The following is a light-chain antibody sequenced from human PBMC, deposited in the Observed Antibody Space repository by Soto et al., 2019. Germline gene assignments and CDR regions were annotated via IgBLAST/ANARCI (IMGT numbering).Light chain of an antibody. CDR2: AAS. V-gene: IGKV1-39*01. CDR1: QSISSY. J-gene: IGKJ5*01. CDR3: QHSYSTLS. Sequence: DIQMTQSPSSLSASVGDRVTITCRASQSISSYLNWYQQKPGKAPKLRIYAASILQSGVPSRFSGSGSGTDFTLTISSLQPEDFAAYYCQHSYSTLSFGHGTRLEIK.